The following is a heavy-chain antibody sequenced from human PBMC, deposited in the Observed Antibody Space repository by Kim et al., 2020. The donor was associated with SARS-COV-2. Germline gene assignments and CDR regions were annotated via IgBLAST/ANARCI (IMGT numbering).Heavy chain of an antibody. V-gene: IGHV5-51*01. Sequence: GESLKISCKGSGYSFTSYWIGWVRQMPGKGLEWMGIIYPGDSDTRYSPSFQGQVTISADKSISTAYLQWSSLKASDTAMYYCATIYSSSWTEWETGFDPWGQGTLVTVSS. D-gene: IGHD6-13*01. CDR2: IYPGDSDT. J-gene: IGHJ5*02. CDR1: GYSFTSYW. CDR3: ATIYSSSWTEWETGFDP.